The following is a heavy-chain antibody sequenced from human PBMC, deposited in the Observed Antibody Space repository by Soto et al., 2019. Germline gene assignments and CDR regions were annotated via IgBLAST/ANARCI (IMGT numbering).Heavy chain of an antibody. CDR2: ISSSSSYI. J-gene: IGHJ5*02. V-gene: IGHV3-21*01. CDR1: GFTFSSYS. Sequence: GGSLRLSCAASGFTFSSYSMNWVRQAPGKGLEWVSSISSSSSYIYYADSVKGRLTISRDNAKNSLYLQMNSLRAEDTAVYYCASLFEGFDPWGQGTLVTVSS. CDR3: ASLFEGFDP. D-gene: IGHD2-21*01.